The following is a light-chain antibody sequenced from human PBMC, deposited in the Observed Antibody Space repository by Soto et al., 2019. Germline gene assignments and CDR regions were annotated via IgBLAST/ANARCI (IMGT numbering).Light chain of an antibody. CDR3: QQRSDWPPLT. V-gene: IGKV3-11*01. J-gene: IGKJ5*01. Sequence: EIVLTQSPATLSLSPGERATLSCRASQSVGSFLAWYQQKPGQAPRLLIYDTYKRPTGVPARFTGSGSGADFTLTINSLEPEDFVVYYCQQRSDWPPLTFGQGTRLDIK. CDR2: DTY. CDR1: QSVGSF.